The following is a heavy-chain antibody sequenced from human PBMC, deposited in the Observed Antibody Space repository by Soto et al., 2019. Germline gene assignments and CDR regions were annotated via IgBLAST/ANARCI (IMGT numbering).Heavy chain of an antibody. CDR3: ATAPSLFGVALDN. CDR2: FDPEDGET. J-gene: IGHJ4*02. CDR1: GYTLTGLS. D-gene: IGHD3-3*01. Sequence: ASVKVSCKVSGYTLTGLSMHWVRQAPGKGLEWMGGFDPEDGETIYAQKFQGRVTMTEDTSTDTAYMELSSLRSEDTAVYYCATAPSLFGVALDNLGQGTLLTISS. V-gene: IGHV1-24*01.